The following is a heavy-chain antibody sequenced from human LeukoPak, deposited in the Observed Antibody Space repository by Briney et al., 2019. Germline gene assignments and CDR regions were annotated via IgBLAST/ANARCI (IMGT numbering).Heavy chain of an antibody. CDR1: GFTFSSYG. J-gene: IGHJ6*02. CDR2: IRYGGSNK. D-gene: IGHD3-10*01. V-gene: IGHV3-30*02. Sequence: GGSLRLSCAASGFTFSSYGMHWVRQAPGKGLEWVAFIRYGGSNKYYADSVKGRFTISRDNSKNTLYLQMNSLRAEDTAVYYCAKDLAVELLWFGESQNYYYYGMDVWGQGTTVTVSS. CDR3: AKDLAVELLWFGESQNYYYYGMDV.